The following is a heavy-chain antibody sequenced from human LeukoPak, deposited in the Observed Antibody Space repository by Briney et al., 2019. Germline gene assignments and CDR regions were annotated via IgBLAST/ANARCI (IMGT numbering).Heavy chain of an antibody. V-gene: IGHV4-61*02. J-gene: IGHJ3*02. CDR1: GGSISSGDYY. CDR3: ARHDAPGGYYYDSSRAFDI. D-gene: IGHD3-22*01. Sequence: PSETLSLTCTVSGGSISSGDYYWSWIRQPAGKGLEWIGRIYTSGSTNYTPSLKSRVTISVDTSKNQFSLKLSSVTAADTAVYYCARHDAPGGYYYDSSRAFDIWGQGTMVTVSS. CDR2: IYTSGST.